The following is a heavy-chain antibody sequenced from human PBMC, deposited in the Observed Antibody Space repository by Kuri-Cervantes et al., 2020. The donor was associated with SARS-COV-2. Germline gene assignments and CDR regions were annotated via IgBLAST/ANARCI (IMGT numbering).Heavy chain of an antibody. D-gene: IGHD3-10*01. J-gene: IGHJ6*02. CDR2: IYSGGST. V-gene: IGHV3-66*01. Sequence: GESLKISCAASGFTVSSNYMSWVRQAPGKGLEWVSVIYSGGSTYYADSVKGRFTISRDNSKNTLYLQMNSLRAEDTAVYYCARDGYYGSGSYYYYYGMDVWGQGTTVTVSS. CDR3: ARDGYYGSGSYYYYYGMDV. CDR1: GFTVSSNY.